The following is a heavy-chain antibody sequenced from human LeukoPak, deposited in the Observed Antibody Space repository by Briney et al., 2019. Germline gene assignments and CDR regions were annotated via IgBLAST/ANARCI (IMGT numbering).Heavy chain of an antibody. CDR1: GGSISSYY. D-gene: IGHD3-3*01. CDR2: IYYSGST. J-gene: IGHJ1*01. V-gene: IGHV4-59*01. Sequence: KTSETLSLTCTVSGGSISSYYWSWIRQPPGKGLEWIGYIYYSGSTNYNPSLKSRVTISVDTSKNQFSLKLSSVTAADTAVYYCASTPTYYDFWSGYYTRYYFQHWGQGTLVTVSS. CDR3: ASTPTYYDFWSGYYTRYYFQH.